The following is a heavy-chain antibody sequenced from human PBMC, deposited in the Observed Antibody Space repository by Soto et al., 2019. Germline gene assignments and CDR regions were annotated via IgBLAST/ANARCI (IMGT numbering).Heavy chain of an antibody. Sequence: SETRSLNCAVYGESFTRRMWTWIRQTPGKGLQWIGQINHSGSASYNPSLKSRVTISVHTSNSQFSLELSSVTAADTAVYYCARGLITGSHYAGGWYYFDSWGQGTQVTVSS. J-gene: IGHJ4*02. CDR3: ARGLITGSHYAGGWYYFDS. CDR2: INHSGSA. V-gene: IGHV4-34*01. D-gene: IGHD6-19*01. CDR1: GESFTRRM.